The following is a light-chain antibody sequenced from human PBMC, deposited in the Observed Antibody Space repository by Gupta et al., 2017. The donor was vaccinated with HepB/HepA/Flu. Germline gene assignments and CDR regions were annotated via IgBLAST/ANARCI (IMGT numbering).Light chain of an antibody. CDR2: DAS. Sequence: DVQMTRSLSPLSASVGDMVTMTCQASEDITNYLNWYQQIPGKAPNLLMYDASNLNAGVPSRFSGSGSETDFTLTINSLQPEDSATYYCQHYHSIPLTFGGGTRVEI. CDR1: EDITNY. V-gene: IGKV1-33*01. CDR3: QHYHSIPLT. J-gene: IGKJ4*01.